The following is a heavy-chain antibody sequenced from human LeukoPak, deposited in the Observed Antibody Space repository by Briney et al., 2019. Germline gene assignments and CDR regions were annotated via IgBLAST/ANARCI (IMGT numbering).Heavy chain of an antibody. CDR1: GYTFTGYY. Sequence: ASVKVSCKASGYTFTGYYMHWVRQAPGQGLEWMGWINPNSGGTNYAQKFQGRVTMTRDTSISTAYMELSRLRSDDTAVYYCAGEDTYYYDSSGYYYHDYWGQGTLVTVSS. V-gene: IGHV1-2*02. CDR2: INPNSGGT. D-gene: IGHD3-22*01. J-gene: IGHJ4*02. CDR3: AGEDTYYYDSSGYYYHDY.